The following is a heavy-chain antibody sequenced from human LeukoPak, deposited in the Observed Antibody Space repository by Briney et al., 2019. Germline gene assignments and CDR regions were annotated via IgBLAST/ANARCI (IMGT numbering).Heavy chain of an antibody. Sequence: SVKVSCKASGGTFSSYAISWVRQAPGQGLEWMGGIIPIFGTANHAQKSQGRVTITADESTSTAYMELSSLRSEDTAVYYCARGPYSYGPSGVYYGMDVWGKGTTVTASS. CDR1: GGTFSSYA. CDR3: ARGPYSYGPSGVYYGMDV. V-gene: IGHV1-69*13. CDR2: IIPIFGTA. D-gene: IGHD5-18*01. J-gene: IGHJ6*04.